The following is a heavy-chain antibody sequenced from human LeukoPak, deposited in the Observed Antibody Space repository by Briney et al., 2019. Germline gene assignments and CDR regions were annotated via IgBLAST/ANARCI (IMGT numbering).Heavy chain of an antibody. CDR1: GYTFTSYG. CDR3: ARDRPVRQLVFRPDNWFDP. Sequence: ASVKVSCKASGYTFTSYGISWVRQAPGQGLEWMGWINPNSGGTNYAQKFQGRVTMTRDTSISTAYMELSRLRSDDTAVYYCARDRPVRQLVFRPDNWFDPWGQGTLVTVSS. D-gene: IGHD6-13*01. CDR2: INPNSGGT. J-gene: IGHJ5*02. V-gene: IGHV1-2*02.